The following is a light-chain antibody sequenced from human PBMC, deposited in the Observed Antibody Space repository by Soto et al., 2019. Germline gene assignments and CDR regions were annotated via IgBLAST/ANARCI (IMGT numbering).Light chain of an antibody. J-gene: IGLJ1*01. Sequence: QSALTQPPSVSGAPGQRVTIPCTGSSSNIGAGYDVHWYQHQPGTAPKLLIYGGSSRPSGVPDRFSGSKSGTSASLAITGLQAEDEADYYCQSYDRSLSGTVFGTGTKVT. V-gene: IGLV1-40*01. CDR2: GGS. CDR3: QSYDRSLSGTV. CDR1: SSNIGAGYD.